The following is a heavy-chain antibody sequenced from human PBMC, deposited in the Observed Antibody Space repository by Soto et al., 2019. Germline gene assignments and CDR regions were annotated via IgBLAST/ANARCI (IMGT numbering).Heavy chain of an antibody. CDR1: GGTFSSYA. CDR3: ARDSIGRTPHPAGYYGMDV. CDR2: LIPIFGTA. Sequence: QVQLVQSGAEVKKPGSSVKVSCKASGGTFSSYAISWVRQAPGQGLEWMGGLIPIFGTANYAQKFQGRVTITSDESTSTAYMELSSLRSEDTAVYYCARDSIGRTPHPAGYYGMDVWGQGTTVTVSS. J-gene: IGHJ6*02. D-gene: IGHD2-15*01. V-gene: IGHV1-69*01.